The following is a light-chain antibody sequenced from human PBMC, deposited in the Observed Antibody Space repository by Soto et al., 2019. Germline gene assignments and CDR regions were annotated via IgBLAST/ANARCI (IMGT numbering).Light chain of an antibody. CDR3: QQYDDLPFT. CDR1: QGISKS. V-gene: IGKV1-33*01. J-gene: IGKJ4*01. Sequence: DIQMTQSPSSLSASVGDRVTITCQADQGISKSLSWYQQKPGMAPKLLIYDASNLETGVPSRFSGSGSGIDFTLTISSLQSEDFGRYYCQQYDDLPFTFGGGTKVEIK. CDR2: DAS.